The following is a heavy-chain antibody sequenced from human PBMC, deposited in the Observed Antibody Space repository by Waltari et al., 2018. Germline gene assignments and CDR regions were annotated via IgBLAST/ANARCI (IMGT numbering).Heavy chain of an antibody. D-gene: IGHD3-10*01. CDR1: GGSISRSSYY. V-gene: IGHV4-39*01. J-gene: IGHJ4*02. CDR2: IYYGGSS. CDR3: ARLDSPMVRGVLFDY. Sequence: QLQVQESGPGLVKPSETLSLTCTVSGGSISRSSYYWAWIRQTPAKGLEWFGNIYYGGSSYYNPSLKGRVTISVDTFKNQFSLKVNSVTAADTAVYFCARLDSPMVRGVLFDYWGRGSLVTVSS.